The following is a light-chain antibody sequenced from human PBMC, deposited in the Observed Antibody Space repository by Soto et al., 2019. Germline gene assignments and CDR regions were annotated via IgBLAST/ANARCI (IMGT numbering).Light chain of an antibody. CDR3: QQYHSYLT. J-gene: IGKJ1*01. V-gene: IGKV1-5*01. CDR1: QNIINW. CDR2: DAS. Sequence: DIQMTQSPSTLSASVGDRVTITCRASQNIINWLAWYQQKPGKPPKLLIFDASTLESGVPSRFSGTGSGTEFTLTISSLLPDDFATYYCQQYHSYLTFGQGTKVEIK.